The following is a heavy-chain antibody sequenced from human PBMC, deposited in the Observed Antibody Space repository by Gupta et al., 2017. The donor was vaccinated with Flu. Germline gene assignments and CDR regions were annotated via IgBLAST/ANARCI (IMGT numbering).Heavy chain of an antibody. CDR3: AKDSLSSSWALFDH. D-gene: IGHD6-13*01. J-gene: IGHJ4*02. Sequence: EDYAMHWVRQAPGKGLEWVSSISWNSATIAYADSVEGRFTISRDNGKNSLHLEMNNLRTEDTALYFCAKDSLSSSWALFDHWGQGTMVTLSS. V-gene: IGHV3-9*01. CDR2: ISWNSATI. CDR1: EDYA.